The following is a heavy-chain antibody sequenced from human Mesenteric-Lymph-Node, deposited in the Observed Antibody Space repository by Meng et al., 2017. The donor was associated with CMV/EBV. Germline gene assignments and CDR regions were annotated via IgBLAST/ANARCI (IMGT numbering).Heavy chain of an antibody. J-gene: IGHJ4*02. CDR1: GYMFTGYY. D-gene: IGHD6-19*01. Sequence: ASVKVSCKASGYMFTGYYIHWVRQAPGQGLEWMGWINPNNGVTNYAPKFQGWVSMTGDTSVSTAYMELSRLRSDDTAVYYCARFGWSGAVDGYWGQGTLVTVSS. CDR2: INPNNGVT. CDR3: ARFGWSGAVDGY. V-gene: IGHV1-2*04.